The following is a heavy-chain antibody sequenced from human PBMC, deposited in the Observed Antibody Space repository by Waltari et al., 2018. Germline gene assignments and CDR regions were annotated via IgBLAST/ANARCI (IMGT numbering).Heavy chain of an antibody. CDR1: GGSISSSRYY. D-gene: IGHD3-9*01. Sequence: QLQLQESGPGLVKPSETLSLTCTVSGGSISSSRYYWGWIRQPPGKGLEWIGSIYYSGSTYYNPSLKSRVTISVDTSKNQFSLKLSSVTAADTAVYYCARDRPRGYDILTSIDYWGQGTLVTVSS. J-gene: IGHJ4*02. CDR3: ARDRPRGYDILTSIDY. V-gene: IGHV4-39*07. CDR2: IYYSGST.